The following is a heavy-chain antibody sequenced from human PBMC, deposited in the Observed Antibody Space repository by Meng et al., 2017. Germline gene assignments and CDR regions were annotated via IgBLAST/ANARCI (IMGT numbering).Heavy chain of an antibody. CDR2: IVVGSGNT. J-gene: IGHJ6*02. CDR3: ATPQQWLVLGDYYYGMDV. Sequence: SVKVSCKVSGFTFTSSAVQWVRQARGQRLEWIGWIVVGSGNTNYAQKFQERVTITRDMSTSTAYMELSSLRSEDTAVYYCATPQQWLVLGDYYYGMDVWGQGTTVTVSS. V-gene: IGHV1-58*01. CDR1: GFTFTSSA. D-gene: IGHD6-19*01.